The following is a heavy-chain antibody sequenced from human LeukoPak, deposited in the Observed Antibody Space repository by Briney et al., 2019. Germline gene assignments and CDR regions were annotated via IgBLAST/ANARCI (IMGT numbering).Heavy chain of an antibody. CDR1: GGTFSSYA. Sequence: SVKVSCKASGGTFSSYAISWVRQAPGQGLEWMGGIIPIFGTANYAQKFQGRVTITADESTSTAYMELSSLRSEDTAVYYWARGKGIAAAGLLDYWGQGTLVTVSS. D-gene: IGHD6-13*01. V-gene: IGHV1-69*13. CDR3: ARGKGIAAAGLLDY. CDR2: IIPIFGTA. J-gene: IGHJ4*02.